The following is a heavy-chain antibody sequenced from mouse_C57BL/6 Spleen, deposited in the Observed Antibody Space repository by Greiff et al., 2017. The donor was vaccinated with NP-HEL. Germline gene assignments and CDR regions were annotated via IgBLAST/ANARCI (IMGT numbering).Heavy chain of an antibody. CDR1: GYAFSSYW. CDR2: IYPGDGDP. CDR3: ARAHDGYYGAWFAY. Sequence: VQLKESGAELVKPGASVKISCKASGYAFSSYWMNWVKQRPGKGLEWIGQIYPGDGDPNYNGKFKGKATLTADKSSSTAYMQLSSLTSEDSAVYFCARAHDGYYGAWFAYWGQGTLVTVSA. J-gene: IGHJ3*01. D-gene: IGHD2-3*01. V-gene: IGHV1-80*01.